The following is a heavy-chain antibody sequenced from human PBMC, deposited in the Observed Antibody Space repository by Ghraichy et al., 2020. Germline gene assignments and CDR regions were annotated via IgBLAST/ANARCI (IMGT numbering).Heavy chain of an antibody. Sequence: GGSLRLSCAASGFTFSNCAMTWVRQAPGKGLEWASSINSRGRDTFYIDSVKGRFTISRDNSRNTLYLQMNSLRADDTAIYYCTSHHGVDSGRFDSWGQGTLVTVSS. CDR2: INSRGRDT. J-gene: IGHJ4*02. CDR1: GFTFSNCA. D-gene: IGHD4-17*01. V-gene: IGHV3-23*01. CDR3: TSHHGVDSGRFDS.